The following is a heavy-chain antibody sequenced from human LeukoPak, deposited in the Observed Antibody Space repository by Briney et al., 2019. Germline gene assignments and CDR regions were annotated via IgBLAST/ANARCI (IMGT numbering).Heavy chain of an antibody. CDR1: GYTFTGYY. V-gene: IGHV1-2*04. D-gene: IGHD5-12*01. J-gene: IGHJ4*02. CDR3: ARSRGRGYSGYEYLLLPGYSYGYYFDY. Sequence: ASVKVCCKAPGYTFTGYYIHWVREAPGQGLEWMGWINPNSVGTSYAQKFQGWVSMTRDASISAAYMELSRLRSDDTAVYSCARSRGRGYSGYEYLLLPGYSYGYYFDYWGQGNLVTVSS. CDR2: INPNSVGT.